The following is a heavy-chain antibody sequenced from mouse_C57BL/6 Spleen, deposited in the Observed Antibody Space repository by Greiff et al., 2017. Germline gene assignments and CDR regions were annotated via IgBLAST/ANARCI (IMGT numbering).Heavy chain of an antibody. V-gene: IGHV1-61*01. CDR3: ARSGYYDYLYYFDY. CDR1: GYTFTSYW. CDR2: IYPSDSET. D-gene: IGHD2-4*01. J-gene: IGHJ2*02. Sequence: QVQLQQSGAELVRPGSSVKLSCKASGYTFTSYWMDWVKQRPGQGLEWIGNIYPSDSETTYNQKFKDKATLTVDKSSSTAYMQLSSLTSEDSAVYYCARSGYYDYLYYFDYWGQGTSLTVSS.